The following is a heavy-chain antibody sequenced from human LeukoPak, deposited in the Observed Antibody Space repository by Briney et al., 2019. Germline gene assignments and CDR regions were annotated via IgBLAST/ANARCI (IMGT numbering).Heavy chain of an antibody. J-gene: IGHJ4*02. CDR3: ARAGRRRNLRELPNDC. D-gene: IGHD1-26*01. CDR1: GYTFTSYG. CDR2: ISAYNGNT. Sequence: GASVKVSCKASGYTFTSYGISWVRQAPGQGLEWMGWISAYNGNTNYAQKLQGRVTMTTDTSTSTAYMELRSLRSDDTAVYYCARAGRRRNLRELPNDCWGQGTLVTVSS. V-gene: IGHV1-18*01.